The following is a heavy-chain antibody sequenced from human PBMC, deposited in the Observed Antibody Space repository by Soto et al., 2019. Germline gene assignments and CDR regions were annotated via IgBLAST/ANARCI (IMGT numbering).Heavy chain of an antibody. D-gene: IGHD3-22*01. CDR2: FDPEDGET. V-gene: IGHV1-24*01. Sequence: ASVKVSCKVSGYTLSGLSIHWVRHSPGKGLEWMGSFDPEDGETIYGQTFRGRVTMTEDTSADTAYMELSNLKSEDTAIYYCATHLTRQSLNYLLPLDYWGQGVLVTVSS. J-gene: IGHJ4*02. CDR1: GYTLSGLS. CDR3: ATHLTRQSLNYLLPLDY.